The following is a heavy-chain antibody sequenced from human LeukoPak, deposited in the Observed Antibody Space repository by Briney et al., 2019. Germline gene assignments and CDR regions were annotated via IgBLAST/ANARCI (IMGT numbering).Heavy chain of an antibody. D-gene: IGHD6-19*01. Sequence: GGSLRLSCAASGFTFSTYAMHWVRQAPGKGLEYVAAISSDGGVTYYADSVKGRFTISRDNSKNTLYLKMGSLRAEDMAVYYCARRSLPERSGWYFPDYWGQGTLVTVSS. CDR3: ARRSLPERSGWYFPDY. CDR2: ISSDGGVT. J-gene: IGHJ4*02. V-gene: IGHV3-64*02. CDR1: GFTFSTYA.